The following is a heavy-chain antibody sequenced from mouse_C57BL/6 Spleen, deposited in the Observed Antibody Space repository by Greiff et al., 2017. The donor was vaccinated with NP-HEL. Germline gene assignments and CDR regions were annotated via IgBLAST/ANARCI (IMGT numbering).Heavy chain of an antibody. D-gene: IGHD1-1*01. J-gene: IGHJ3*01. CDR2: ISSGSSTI. CDR1: GFTFSDYG. V-gene: IGHV5-17*01. CDR3: ARDYYGSSWDWFAY. Sequence: EVMLVESGGGLVKPGGSLKLSCAASGFTFSDYGMHWVRQAPEKGLEWVAYISSGSSTIYYADTVKGRFTISRDNAKNTLFLQMTSLRSEDTAMYYWARDYYGSSWDWFAYWGQGTLVTVSA.